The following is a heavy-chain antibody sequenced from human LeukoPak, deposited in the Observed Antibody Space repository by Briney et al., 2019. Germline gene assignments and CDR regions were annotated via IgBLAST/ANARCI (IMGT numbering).Heavy chain of an antibody. Sequence: ASMKVSCKATGDTFSSYGISWVRQAPGQGLEWMGRIIPILGIGNYAQKFQGRVTIIADTSTSIVYMELSSLRSEDTAVYYCARDTRLSRVTFDIWGQGTMVTVSS. CDR1: GDTFSSYG. CDR3: ARDTRLSRVTFDI. D-gene: IGHD4-17*01. V-gene: IGHV1-69*04. J-gene: IGHJ3*02. CDR2: IIPILGIG.